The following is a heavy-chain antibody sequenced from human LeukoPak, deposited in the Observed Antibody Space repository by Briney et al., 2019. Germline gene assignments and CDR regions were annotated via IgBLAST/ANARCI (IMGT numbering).Heavy chain of an antibody. CDR1: GFTFTSQG. CDR3: ASSGLGDGYNTRYYYGMDV. CDR2: ITGSGDNT. J-gene: IGHJ6*02. D-gene: IGHD5-24*01. Sequence: GGSLRLSCAASGFTFTSQGMAGVRHAPAKGLERVSAITGSGDNTYYADSVKGRFTISRNNAKNSLYLQMNSLRAEDMAVYYCASSGLGDGYNTRYYYGMDVWGQGTTVTVSS. V-gene: IGHV3-23*01.